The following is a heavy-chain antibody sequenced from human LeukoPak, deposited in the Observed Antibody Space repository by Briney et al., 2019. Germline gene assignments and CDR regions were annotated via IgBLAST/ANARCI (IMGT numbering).Heavy chain of an antibody. CDR1: GFILSNYD. D-gene: IGHD3-3*01. CDR3: AKADGFLGYYFDY. J-gene: IGHJ4*02. Sequence: PGGSLRLSCAATGFILSNYDMNWVRQAPGKGLQWVSYISTSGSTVYYADSVKGRFTISRDNAKNSLYLHMNSLRAEDTAVYYCAKADGFLGYYFDYWGQGTLVTVSS. V-gene: IGHV3-48*03. CDR2: ISTSGSTV.